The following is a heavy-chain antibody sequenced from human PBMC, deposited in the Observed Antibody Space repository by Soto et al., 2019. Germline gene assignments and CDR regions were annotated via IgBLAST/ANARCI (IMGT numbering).Heavy chain of an antibody. CDR2: ISAHNVNT. V-gene: IGHV1-18*01. J-gene: IGHJ4*02. CDR1: GYAFTTYG. D-gene: IGHD1-1*01. CDR3: ARGRYGDY. Sequence: QVHLVQSGAEVKKPGASVKVSCKGSGYAFTTYGITWVRQAPGQGLEWMGWISAHNVNTNYAQKLQGRVTVTRDTSTSTAYMELRSLRSDDTAVYYCARGRYGDYWGQRALVTVSS.